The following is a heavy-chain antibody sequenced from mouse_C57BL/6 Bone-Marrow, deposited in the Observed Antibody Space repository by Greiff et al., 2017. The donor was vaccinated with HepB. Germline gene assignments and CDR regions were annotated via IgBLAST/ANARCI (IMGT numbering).Heavy chain of an antibody. CDR1: GFSFTSYG. J-gene: IGHJ2*01. D-gene: IGHD1-1*01. Sequence: QVQLKESGPGLVAPSQSLSITCTVSGFSFTSYGVHWVRQPPGKGLEWLVVIWSDGSTTYNSALKSRLSISKDNSKSQVFLKMNSLQTDDTAMYYCARSLPLYYGSSYAYFDYWGQGTTLTVSS. CDR2: IWSDGST. V-gene: IGHV2-6*03. CDR3: ARSLPLYYGSSYAYFDY.